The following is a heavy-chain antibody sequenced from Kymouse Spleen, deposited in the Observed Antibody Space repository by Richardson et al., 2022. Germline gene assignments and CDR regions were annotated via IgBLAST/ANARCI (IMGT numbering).Heavy chain of an antibody. D-gene: IGHD6-13*01. J-gene: IGHJ1*01. V-gene: IGHV4-39*01. CDR3: ASLGYSSSWGFQH. CDR2: IYYSGST. Sequence: QLQLQESGPGLVKPSETLSLTCTVSGGSISSSSYYWGWIRQPPGKGLEWIGSIYYSGSTYYNPSLKSRVTISVDTSKNQFSLKLSSVTAADTAVYYCASLGYSSSWGFQHWGQGTLVTVSS. CDR1: GGSISSSSYY.